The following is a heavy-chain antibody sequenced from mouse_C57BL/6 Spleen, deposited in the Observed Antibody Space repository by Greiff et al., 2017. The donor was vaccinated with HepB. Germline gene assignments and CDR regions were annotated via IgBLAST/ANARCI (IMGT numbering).Heavy chain of an antibody. V-gene: IGHV14-4*01. CDR1: GFNIKDDY. CDR3: TTGGDYVFAY. CDR2: IDPENGDT. Sequence: VQLKQSGAELVRPGASVKLSCTASGFNIKDDYMHWVKQRPEQGLEWIGWIDPENGDTEYASKFQGKATITADTSSNTAYLQLSSLTSEDTAVYYCTTGGDYVFAYWGQGTLVTVSA. D-gene: IGHD2-4*01. J-gene: IGHJ3*01.